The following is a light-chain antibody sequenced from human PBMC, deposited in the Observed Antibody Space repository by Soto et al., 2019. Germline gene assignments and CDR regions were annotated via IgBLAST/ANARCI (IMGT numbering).Light chain of an antibody. CDR1: QSVSSY. CDR3: QQRSNWPT. Sequence: EIVLTQSPATLSLSPGERATLSCRASQSVSSYLAWYQQKPGQAPRLLIYDASNRATGIPARFSGSGSGTDFTLTISSLATEDFAVYYCQQRSNWPTFGGGTKVEIK. V-gene: IGKV3-11*01. J-gene: IGKJ4*01. CDR2: DAS.